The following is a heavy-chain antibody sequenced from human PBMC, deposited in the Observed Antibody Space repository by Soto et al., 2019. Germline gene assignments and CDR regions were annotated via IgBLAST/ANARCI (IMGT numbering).Heavy chain of an antibody. CDR1: GYSISNGYY. CDR2: VSHRGDT. Sequence: SEPLSLTCLVAGYSISNGYYWGWIRQPPGKGLEWIGTVSHRGDTSNNPSLKSRLTISADTSKNQFSLMLTSVTAADSAIYYCVRGVRGYVSYWGQGILVTVSS. J-gene: IGHJ4*02. D-gene: IGHD5-18*01. V-gene: IGHV4-38-2*02. CDR3: VRGVRGYVSY.